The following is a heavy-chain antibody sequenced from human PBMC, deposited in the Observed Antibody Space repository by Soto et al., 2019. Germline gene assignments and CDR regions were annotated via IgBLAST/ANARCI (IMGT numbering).Heavy chain of an antibody. CDR3: AKGAGPPWFDP. CDR1: GDPINADY. J-gene: IGHJ5*02. V-gene: IGHV4-4*07. CDR2: VQAYGTT. Sequence: SETLSLTCTVSGDPINADYWWSWIRQPAGKGLEWIGRVQAYGTTNYNPSLKSRVTMSLDTSKNQVSLKLRAVTAADTAVYYCAKGAGPPWFDPWGQGTLVTVSS.